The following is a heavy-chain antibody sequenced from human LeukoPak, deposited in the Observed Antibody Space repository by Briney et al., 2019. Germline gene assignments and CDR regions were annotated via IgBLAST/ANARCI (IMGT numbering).Heavy chain of an antibody. CDR3: ARDHPYDYVWGSYRDPYYYYGMDV. Sequence: ASVKVSCKASGYTFTSYGISWVRQAPGQGLEWMGWVSAYNGNTNYAQKLQGRVTMTTDTSTSTAYMELRSLRSDDTAAYYCARDHPYDYVWGSYRDPYYYYGMDVWGQGTTVTVSS. CDR1: GYTFTSYG. D-gene: IGHD3-16*02. CDR2: VSAYNGNT. J-gene: IGHJ6*02. V-gene: IGHV1-18*01.